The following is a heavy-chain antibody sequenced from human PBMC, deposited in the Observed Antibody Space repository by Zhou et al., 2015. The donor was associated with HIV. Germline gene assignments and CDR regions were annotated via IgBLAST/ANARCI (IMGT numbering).Heavy chain of an antibody. Sequence: QVQLVQSGAEVKKPGASVKLSCKASGYTFTNYYMHWVRQAPGQGLEWIGINNPDDATTSYARKFRGRVTMTSDTSTSTVYMELSSLGSEDTAVYYCARDLGIGDHYYGMDVWGQGTTVTVSS. J-gene: IGHJ6*02. V-gene: IGHV1-46*01. CDR3: ARDLGIGDHYYGMDV. CDR1: GYTFTNYY. CDR2: NNPDDATT. D-gene: IGHD7-27*01.